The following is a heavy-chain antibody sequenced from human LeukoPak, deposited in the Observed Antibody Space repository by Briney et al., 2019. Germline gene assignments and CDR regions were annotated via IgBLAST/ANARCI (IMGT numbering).Heavy chain of an antibody. J-gene: IGHJ4*02. D-gene: IGHD2-2*01. CDR1: GGSASSGHYF. CDR3: ARTGYQGGY. Sequence: PSETLFLTCTVSGGSASSGHYFWSWVRQPPGKGLEWIGYVHNNGDTNYNPSLERRVTISIDTSRTQVSLKLDSVTAADTAVYYCARTGYQGGYWGQGTLVTVSS. V-gene: IGHV4-61*01. CDR2: VHNNGDT.